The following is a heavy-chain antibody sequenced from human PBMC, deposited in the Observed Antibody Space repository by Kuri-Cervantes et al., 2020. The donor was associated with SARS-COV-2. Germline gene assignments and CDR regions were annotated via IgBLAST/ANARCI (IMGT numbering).Heavy chain of an antibody. V-gene: IGHV4-59*12. Sequence: GSLRLSCTVSGGSISSYYWSWIRQPPGKGLEWIGYIYYSGSTNYNPSLKSRVTISVDTSKNQFSLKLSSVTAADTAVYYCASSPARYYYDSSGYLGYWGQGTLVTVSS. CDR1: GGSISSYY. J-gene: IGHJ4*02. D-gene: IGHD3-22*01. CDR2: IYYSGST. CDR3: ASSPARYYYDSSGYLGY.